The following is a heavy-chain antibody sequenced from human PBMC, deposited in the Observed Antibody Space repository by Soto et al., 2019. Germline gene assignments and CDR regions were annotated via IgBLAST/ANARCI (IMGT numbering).Heavy chain of an antibody. D-gene: IGHD2-2*01. V-gene: IGHV3-23*01. J-gene: IGHJ6*02. Sequence: GGSLRLSSAACGFTFSSYTMNWFRQAPGKGLEWVSLISARGGSTYYADSVKGRFTISRDNSKNTLYLQMNSLRAEDTGVYYCARDPPNDKTQLDYGMDVWGQGTAVTVSS. CDR3: ARDPPNDKTQLDYGMDV. CDR1: GFTFSSYT. CDR2: ISARGGST.